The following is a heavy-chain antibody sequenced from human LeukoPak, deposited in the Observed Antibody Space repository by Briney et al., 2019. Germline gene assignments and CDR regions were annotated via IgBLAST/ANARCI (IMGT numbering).Heavy chain of an antibody. V-gene: IGHV4-59*01. CDR1: GGSISSYY. J-gene: IGHJ3*02. CDR3: ARDRGTDAFDI. CDR2: IYYSGST. Sequence: SETLSLTCTVSGGSISSYYWSWIRQPPGKGLEWIGYIYYSGSTNYNPSLKSRVTISVDTSKNLFSLKLSSVTAADTAVYYCARDRGTDAFDIWGQGTMVTVSS.